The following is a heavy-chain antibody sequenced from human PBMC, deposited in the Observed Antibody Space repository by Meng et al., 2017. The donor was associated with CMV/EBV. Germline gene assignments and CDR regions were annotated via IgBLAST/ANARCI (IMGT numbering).Heavy chain of an antibody. CDR3: ASEVGGTYFFDY. Sequence: SCKASGYTFTNYVMHWVRLAPGQGLEWMGTISPSGGRTTYAQKFQGRVVITRDTSTSTVYMELSSLRSEDTAVYYCASEVGGTYFFDYWGQGTLVTVSS. CDR1: GYTFTNYV. V-gene: IGHV1-46*01. CDR2: ISPSGGRT. J-gene: IGHJ4*02. D-gene: IGHD1-26*01.